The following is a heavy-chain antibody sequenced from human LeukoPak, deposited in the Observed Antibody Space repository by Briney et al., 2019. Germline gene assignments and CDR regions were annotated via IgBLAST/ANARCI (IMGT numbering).Heavy chain of an antibody. CDR3: AKDSVLLWFGELLYFDY. D-gene: IGHD3-10*01. CDR1: GFTFSSYA. Sequence: GGSLRLSCAASGFTFSSYAMSWVRQAPGKGLEWVSAISGSGNNTYYAGSVKGRFTISRDNSKNTLYLQMNSLRAEDTAIYYCAKDSVLLWFGELLYFDYWGQGTLVTVSS. V-gene: IGHV3-23*01. CDR2: ISGSGNNT. J-gene: IGHJ4*02.